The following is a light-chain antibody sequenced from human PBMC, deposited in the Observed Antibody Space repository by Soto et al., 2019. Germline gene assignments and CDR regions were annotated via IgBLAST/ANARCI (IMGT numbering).Light chain of an antibody. CDR2: DVS. CDR1: SSDVGGYNY. V-gene: IGLV2-14*01. Sequence: QSALTQPASVSGSPGQSFTISCTGTSSDVGGYNYVSWYQQHPGKAPKLMIYDVSNRPSGVSNRFSGSKSGNTASLTISGLQAEDEADYYCSSYTSSSTLLYVFGTGTKVTVL. CDR3: SSYTSSSTLLYV. J-gene: IGLJ1*01.